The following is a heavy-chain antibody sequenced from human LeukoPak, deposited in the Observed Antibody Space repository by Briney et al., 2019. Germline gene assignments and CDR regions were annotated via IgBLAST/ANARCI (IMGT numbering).Heavy chain of an antibody. J-gene: IGHJ4*02. Sequence: GGSLRLSCAASGFTFSSYSMNWVRQAPGKGLEWVSYISSSSSTIYYADSVKGRFTISRDNAKNSLYLQMNSLRAEDTAVYYCARARGGYSSDYWGQGTLVTVSS. CDR1: GFTFSSYS. D-gene: IGHD2-21*01. V-gene: IGHV3-48*01. CDR3: ARARGGYSSDY. CDR2: ISSSSSTI.